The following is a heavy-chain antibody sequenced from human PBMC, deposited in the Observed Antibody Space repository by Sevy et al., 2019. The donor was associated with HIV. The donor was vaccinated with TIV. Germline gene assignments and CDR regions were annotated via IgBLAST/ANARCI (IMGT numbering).Heavy chain of an antibody. CDR2: IWYDGSNK. CDR1: GFTFSSYG. V-gene: IGHV3-33*01. Sequence: GGSLRLSCAASGFTFSSYGMHWVRQAPGKGLEWVAVIWYDGSNKYYADSVKGRFTISRDNSKNTLYLQMNSLRAEDTAVYYCAREPPKPLTGFDPWGQGTLVTVSS. CDR3: AREPPKPLTGFDP. J-gene: IGHJ5*02.